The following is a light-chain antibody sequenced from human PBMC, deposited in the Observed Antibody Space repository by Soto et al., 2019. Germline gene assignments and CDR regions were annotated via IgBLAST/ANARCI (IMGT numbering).Light chain of an antibody. V-gene: IGLV2-8*01. CDR1: KKDSGVYDF. Sequence: QAALTQRPCASGSPGQSVTISCTGTKKDSGVYDFVSWYQHHPGKAPRLIIYEVVQRPSGVPDRFSGSKSGNTASLTVSGLQAADEADYFCKSYAGSNTYVFGSGTKVTVL. CDR3: KSYAGSNTYV. J-gene: IGLJ1*01. CDR2: EVV.